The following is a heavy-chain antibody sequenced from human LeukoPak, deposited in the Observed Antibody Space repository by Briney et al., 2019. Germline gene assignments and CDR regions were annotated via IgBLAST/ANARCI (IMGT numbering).Heavy chain of an antibody. CDR1: GFTVSSDY. D-gene: IGHD3-22*01. Sequence: GGSLRLSCAASGFTVSSDYMSWVRQAPGKGLEWVSAIYTGGSTYYAGSVKGRFTISRDNSKNTLYLQMNSLRAEDTAVYYCARNLYYYDSSGYYYYWGQGTLVTVSS. CDR2: IYTGGST. CDR3: ARNLYYYDSSGYYYY. V-gene: IGHV3-66*01. J-gene: IGHJ4*02.